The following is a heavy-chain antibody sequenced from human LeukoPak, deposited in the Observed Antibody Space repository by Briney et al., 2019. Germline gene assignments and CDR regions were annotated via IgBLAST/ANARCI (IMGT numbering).Heavy chain of an antibody. CDR3: AKGGGRYSYGYPFDY. Sequence: PGGSLRLSCAASGFTFSSYSMNWVRQAPGKGLEWVSYISSSSTIYYADSVKGRFTISRDNAKNSLYLQMNSLRAEDTAVYYCAKGGGRYSYGYPFDYWGQGTLVTVSS. CDR1: GFTFSSYS. J-gene: IGHJ4*02. V-gene: IGHV3-48*01. D-gene: IGHD5-18*01. CDR2: ISSSSTI.